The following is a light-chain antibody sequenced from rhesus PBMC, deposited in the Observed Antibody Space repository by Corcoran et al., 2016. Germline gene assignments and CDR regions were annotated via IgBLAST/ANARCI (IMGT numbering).Light chain of an antibody. CDR2: AAS. J-gene: IGKJ2*01. CDR3: PHNYDSPYC. CDR1: ENVNYA. V-gene: IGKV1-74*01. Sequence: DIEMTQSPSSLSASVGARVTITCRASENVNYALNWYQQKPGKAPKLLIYAASRLKTVIPSRLSGSGSGTAFTLTISSLQPEGSAAYYCPHNYDSPYCFGQGTKVEI.